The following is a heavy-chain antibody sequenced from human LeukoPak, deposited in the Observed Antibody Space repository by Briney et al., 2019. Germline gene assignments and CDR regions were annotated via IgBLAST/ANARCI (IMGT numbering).Heavy chain of an antibody. Sequence: SETLSLTCTVSGDSISSGDYYWSWIRQPAEKGLEWIGRIYTSGSTNYNPSLKSRVTISVDTSKNQFSLKLTSVTAADTAVYYCARGPYKYDGSGAFGIWGQGTMVTVSS. J-gene: IGHJ3*02. CDR3: ARGPYKYDGSGAFGI. CDR2: IYTSGST. D-gene: IGHD3-22*01. CDR1: GDSISSGDYY. V-gene: IGHV4-61*02.